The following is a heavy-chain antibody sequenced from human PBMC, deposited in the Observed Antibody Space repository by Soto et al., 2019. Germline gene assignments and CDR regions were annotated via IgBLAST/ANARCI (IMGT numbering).Heavy chain of an antibody. D-gene: IGHD6-13*01. CDR3: ARDLAAVHLWDDVDV. Sequence: QVQLVQSGPELKKPGSSVKVSCKAPGDTFNSYGISWVRQAPGQGLEWMGGIVPMFGTTNLALKFEDRVTITADELTTTVYMAIRGLTSEDTAVYYCARDLAAVHLWDDVDVWGHGTRVTVSS. V-gene: IGHV1-69*01. CDR2: IVPMFGTT. J-gene: IGHJ3*01. CDR1: GDTFNSYG.